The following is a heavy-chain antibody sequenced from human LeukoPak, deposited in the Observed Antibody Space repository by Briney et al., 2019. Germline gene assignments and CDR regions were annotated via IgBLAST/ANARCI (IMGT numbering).Heavy chain of an antibody. J-gene: IGHJ4*02. CDR3: AKDPYCSSTSCYLGTPDY. Sequence: PGGFLRLSCAASGFTFSSYAMSWVRQAPGKGLEWVSAISGGGGSTYYADSVKGRFTISRDNSKNTLYLQMNSLRVEDTAVYYCAKDPYCSSTSCYLGTPDYWGQGTLVTVSS. D-gene: IGHD2-2*01. CDR1: GFTFSSYA. V-gene: IGHV3-23*01. CDR2: ISGGGGST.